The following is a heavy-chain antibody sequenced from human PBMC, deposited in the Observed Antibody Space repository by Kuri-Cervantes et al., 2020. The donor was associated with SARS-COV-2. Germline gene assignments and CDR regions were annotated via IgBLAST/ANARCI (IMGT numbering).Heavy chain of an antibody. D-gene: IGHD2-2*01. CDR3: ARELEYCSSTRCYGQFPDY. CDR2: IYTSGST. Sequence: SETLSLTCTVSGGSISSYYWSWIRQPAGKGLEWIGRIYTSGSTNYNTSPKSRVTMSVDTSKNQFSLKLSSVTAADTAVYYCARELEYCSSTRCYGQFPDYWGQGTLVTVSS. V-gene: IGHV4-4*07. J-gene: IGHJ4*02. CDR1: GGSISSYY.